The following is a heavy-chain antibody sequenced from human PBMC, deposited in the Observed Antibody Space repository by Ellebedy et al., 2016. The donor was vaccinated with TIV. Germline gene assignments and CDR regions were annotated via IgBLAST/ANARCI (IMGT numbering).Heavy chain of an antibody. J-gene: IGHJ4*02. D-gene: IGHD6-19*01. CDR3: ASGYSGGFYGIDY. V-gene: IGHV3-48*02. CDR1: GLTFSSYS. CDR2: ITSSSDAI. Sequence: PGGSLRLSCAASGLTFSSYSMDWVRQAPGKGLEWISYITSSSDAIYYADSVKGRFTISRDNAKNSLFLQMNSLRDEDTAVYYCASGYSGGFYGIDYWGQGTLVTVSS.